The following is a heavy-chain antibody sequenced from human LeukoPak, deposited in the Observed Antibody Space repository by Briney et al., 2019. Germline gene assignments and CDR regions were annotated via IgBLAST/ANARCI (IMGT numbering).Heavy chain of an antibody. J-gene: IGHJ3*02. CDR1: GFTFSSYG. CDR3: AKEYSSSSEAFDI. CDR2: ISYDGSNK. V-gene: IGHV3-30*18. D-gene: IGHD6-6*01. Sequence: GGSLRLSCAASGFTFSSYGMHWVRQAPGKGLEWVAVISYDGSNKYYADSVKGRFTISRDNSKNTLYLQMNSLRAEDTAVYYCAKEYSSSSEAFDIWGQGTMVTVSS.